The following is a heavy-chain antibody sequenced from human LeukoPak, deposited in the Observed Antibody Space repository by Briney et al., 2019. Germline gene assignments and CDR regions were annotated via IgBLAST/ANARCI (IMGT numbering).Heavy chain of an antibody. CDR3: AHRPHNWGYFAFDI. CDR1: GFSLSTSGVG. CDR2: IYWNDDK. D-gene: IGHD3-22*01. Sequence: ESGPTLVKPTQTLTLTCTFSGFSLSTSGVGVGWIRQPPGKALEWLVLIYWNDDKRYSPSLKSRLTITKDTSKNQVVLTMTNMDPVDTATYYCAHRPHNWGYFAFDIWGQGTMVTVSS. V-gene: IGHV2-5*01. J-gene: IGHJ3*02.